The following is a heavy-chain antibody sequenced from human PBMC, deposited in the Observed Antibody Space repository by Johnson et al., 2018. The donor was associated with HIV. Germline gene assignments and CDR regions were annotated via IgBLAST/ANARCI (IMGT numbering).Heavy chain of an antibody. CDR1: VFTVSSNY. Sequence: VQLVESGGGLVQPGGSLRLSCAASVFTVSSNYMSWVRQAPGKGLEWVSVIYSGGSTYYADSVKGRFTISRDNSKNTLYLQMNSLRAEDTAVYYCASVPMIVVLEGACESWGQGTMVTVSS. V-gene: IGHV3-66*01. D-gene: IGHD3-22*01. CDR2: IYSGGST. CDR3: ASVPMIVVLEGACES. J-gene: IGHJ3*02.